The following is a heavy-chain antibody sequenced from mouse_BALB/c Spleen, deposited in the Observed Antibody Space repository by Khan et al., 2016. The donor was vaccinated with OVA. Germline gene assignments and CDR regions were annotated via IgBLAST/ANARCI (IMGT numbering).Heavy chain of an antibody. CDR3: TRSGWAAFAY. V-gene: IGHV1S81*02. Sequence: QVQLQQSGAELVKPGASVKLSCKASGYTFTSYYIYWVKQRPGQGLEWIGGINPSNGGTYFNEKFESKATLTVDKSSSTAFMQVNSLTSEDSAVYYCTRSGWAAFAYWGQGTLVTVSA. CDR1: GYTFTSYY. J-gene: IGHJ3*01. D-gene: IGHD1-1*02. CDR2: INPSNGGT.